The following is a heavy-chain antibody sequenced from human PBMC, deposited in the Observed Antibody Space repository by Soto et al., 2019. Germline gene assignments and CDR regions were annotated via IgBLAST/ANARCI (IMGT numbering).Heavy chain of an antibody. CDR3: ARMEGLASRPYYFDF. D-gene: IGHD3-3*01. J-gene: IGHJ4*02. Sequence: QLQLQESGPGLVKPSETLSLTCSVSDDSINSDKYYWGWIRQPPGKGLEWIGSIYYRGNAYYNPSSRNHVTISLYKSKNQFSLKQNSLTAADSAVTFCARMEGLASRPYYFDFWGQGTLVTVSS. V-gene: IGHV4-39*01. CDR1: DDSINSDKYY. CDR2: IYYRGNA.